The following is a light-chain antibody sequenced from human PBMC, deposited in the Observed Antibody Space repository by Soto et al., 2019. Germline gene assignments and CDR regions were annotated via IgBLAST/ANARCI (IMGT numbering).Light chain of an antibody. CDR3: LQHNSHPWT. J-gene: IGKJ1*01. CDR2: AAS. Sequence: DIQMTQSPASLPASIGDTVSITCRACQGIRNDLSWFQQQPGKAPKRLIYAASSLQRGVPSRFSGSGSGTQFTLTISSLQPEDFGTYYCLQHNSHPWTFGQGTKV. CDR1: QGIRND. V-gene: IGKV1-17*01.